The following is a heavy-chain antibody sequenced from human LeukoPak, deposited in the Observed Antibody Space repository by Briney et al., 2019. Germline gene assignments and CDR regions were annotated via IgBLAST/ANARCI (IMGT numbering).Heavy chain of an antibody. CDR2: ISGSGGST. Sequence: GGSLRLSCAASGFAFSSYAMSWVRQAPGKGLEWVSAISGSGGSTYYADSVKGRFTISRDNSKNTLYLQMNSLRAEDTAVYYCAKDDGVRYFDWLTYGSGMGVWGQGTTVTVSS. CDR1: GFAFSSYA. V-gene: IGHV3-23*01. CDR3: AKDDGVRYFDWLTYGSGMGV. J-gene: IGHJ6*02. D-gene: IGHD3-9*01.